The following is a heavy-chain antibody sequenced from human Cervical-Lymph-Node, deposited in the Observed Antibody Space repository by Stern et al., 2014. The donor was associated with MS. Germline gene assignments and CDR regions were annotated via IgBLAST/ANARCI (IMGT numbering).Heavy chain of an antibody. V-gene: IGHV1-46*01. J-gene: IGHJ4*02. CDR2: INSSGGST. D-gene: IGHD3/OR15-3a*01. Sequence: QVQLVQSGAEAKKPGASVTVSCKASGYTFTNYYIHWVRQAPGQGLEWVGVINSSGGSTGNAQKFQGRVTMTRDTSTSTVYMALSSLRYEDTAVYYCARGFSHVDKRFDHWGQGTLVTVSS. CDR3: ARGFSHVDKRFDH. CDR1: GYTFTNYY.